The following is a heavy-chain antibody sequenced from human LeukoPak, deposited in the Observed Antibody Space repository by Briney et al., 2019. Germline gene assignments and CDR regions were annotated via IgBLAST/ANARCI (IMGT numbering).Heavy chain of an antibody. CDR3: ARGYYDYVWGSYPLGY. CDR1: GFTFSSYS. Sequence: GGSLRLSCAASGFTFSSYSMNWVRQAPGKGLEWISYISSSSSTIYYADSVKGRFTTSRDNSKNTLYLQMNSLRAEDTAVYYCARGYYDYVWGSYPLGYWGQGTLVTVSS. CDR2: ISSSSSTI. J-gene: IGHJ4*02. V-gene: IGHV3-48*01. D-gene: IGHD3-16*02.